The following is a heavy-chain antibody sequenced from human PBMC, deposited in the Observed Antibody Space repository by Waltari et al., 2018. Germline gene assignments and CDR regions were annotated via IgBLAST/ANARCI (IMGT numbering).Heavy chain of an antibody. CDR2: IIPIFGTA. Sequence: QVQLVQSGAEVKKPGSSVKVSCKASGGTFSSYAISWVRQAPGQGLEWMGGIIPIFGTANYAQKFQGRVTITADESTSTAYMELSSLRSEDTAVYYCATDLAAAGKGDYYYGMDVWGQGTTVTVSS. V-gene: IGHV1-69*01. D-gene: IGHD6-13*01. J-gene: IGHJ6*02. CDR1: GGTFSSYA. CDR3: ATDLAAAGKGDYYYGMDV.